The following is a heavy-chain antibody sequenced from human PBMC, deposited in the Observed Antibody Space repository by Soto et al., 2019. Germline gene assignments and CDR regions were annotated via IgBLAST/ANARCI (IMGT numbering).Heavy chain of an antibody. CDR3: ARRGLARGIAAAVHSDY. D-gene: IGHD6-13*01. V-gene: IGHV1-18*01. CDR2: ISAYNGNT. J-gene: IGHJ4*02. CDR1: GYTFTSYG. Sequence: QVQLVQSGAEVKKPGASVKVSCKASGYTFTSYGISWVRQAPGQGLEWMGWISAYNGNTNYAQKLQGRVTMTTDTSXSXXYMELRSLRSEDTAVYYCARRGLARGIAAAVHSDYWGQGTLVTVSS.